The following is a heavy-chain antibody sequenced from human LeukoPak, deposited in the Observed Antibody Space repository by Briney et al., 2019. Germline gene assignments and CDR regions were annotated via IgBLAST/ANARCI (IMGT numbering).Heavy chain of an antibody. CDR3: ARSDWNYCSSSSCYTALVL. CDR1: GGSISSGGYY. CDR2: IHNTGST. J-gene: IGHJ4*02. V-gene: IGHV4-31*03. D-gene: IGHD2-2*02. Sequence: SQTLSLTCTVSGGSISSGGYYWSWIRQHPGEGLEWIGYIHNTGSTHYNPSLKSRVTISVDTSKNQFSLKLSSVTAADTAVYFCARSDWNYCSSSSCYTALVLWGQGTLVTVSS.